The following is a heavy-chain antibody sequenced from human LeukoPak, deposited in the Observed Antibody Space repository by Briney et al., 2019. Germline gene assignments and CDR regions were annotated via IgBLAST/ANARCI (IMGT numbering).Heavy chain of an antibody. Sequence: SETLSLTCAVYGASFSGYYWSWIRQPPGKGLEWIGEINHSGSTNYNPSLKSRVTISVDTSKNQFSLKLSSVTAADTAVYYCARGSPLTIFGVVRLKNWFDPWGQGTLVTVSS. CDR1: GASFSGYY. D-gene: IGHD3-3*01. CDR3: ARGSPLTIFGVVRLKNWFDP. V-gene: IGHV4-34*01. J-gene: IGHJ5*02. CDR2: INHSGST.